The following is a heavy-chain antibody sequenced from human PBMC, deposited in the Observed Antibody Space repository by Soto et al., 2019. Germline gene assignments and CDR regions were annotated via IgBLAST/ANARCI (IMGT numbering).Heavy chain of an antibody. CDR2: ISSSGST. Sequence: QVQLQESGPGLVKPAETLSLICSVSGDSNSSYYWSWIRQSPGKGLEWIGYISSSGSTTYNPSLKSRLTISLHTSNNQFSLTLDSVPAADTAVYYCARARNLLTGYYKGGFYYFDFWGQGTLVTVSS. CDR1: GDSNSSYY. J-gene: IGHJ4*02. CDR3: ARARNLLTGYYKGGFYYFDF. V-gene: IGHV4-59*01. D-gene: IGHD3-9*01.